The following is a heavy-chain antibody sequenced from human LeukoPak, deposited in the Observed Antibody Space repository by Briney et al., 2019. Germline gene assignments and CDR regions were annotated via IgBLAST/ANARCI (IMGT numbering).Heavy chain of an antibody. V-gene: IGHV3-21*04. D-gene: IGHD3-9*01. CDR3: AKDLRLRYFTY. Sequence: GGSLRLSCAASGFTFSNYWLHWVRQAPGKGLEWVSSISSSSSYIYYADSVKGRFTISRDNSKNTLYLQMNSLRAEDTAVYHCAKDLRLRYFTYWGQGTLVTVSS. CDR1: GFTFSNYW. CDR2: ISSSSSYI. J-gene: IGHJ4*02.